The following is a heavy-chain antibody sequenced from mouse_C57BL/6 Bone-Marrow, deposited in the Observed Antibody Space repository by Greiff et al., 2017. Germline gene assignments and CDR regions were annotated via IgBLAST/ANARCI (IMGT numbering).Heavy chain of an antibody. D-gene: IGHD1-1*01. V-gene: IGHV1-42*01. CDR1: GYSFTGYY. CDR3: ARRDVDGLYYGSSYVAY. CDR2: INPSTGGT. J-gene: IGHJ2*01. Sequence: VQLQQSGPELVKPGASVKISCKASGYSFTGYYMHWVKQSPEKSLEWIGAINPSTGGTTYNQKFKAKATLTVDKSSSTAYMQLKSLTSEDSAVYYSARRDVDGLYYGSSYVAYWGQGTTLTVSA.